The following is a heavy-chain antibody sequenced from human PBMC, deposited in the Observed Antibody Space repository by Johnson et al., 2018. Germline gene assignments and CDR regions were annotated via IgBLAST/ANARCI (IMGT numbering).Heavy chain of an antibody. V-gene: IGHV3-21*01. CDR3: ARDSSSAGLYYYYYRDV. CDR1: GFGFSSYT. D-gene: IGHD6-6*01. Sequence: EVQLVESGGGLVKPGGSLRLSCAASGFGFSSYTMNWVRQAPGKGLEWVSSISRSSNYIYYADSVKGRFTISRDNAKNSLYRQMNSLRAEDTAVYYCARDSSSAGLYYYYYRDVWGKGTTVTVSS. J-gene: IGHJ6*03. CDR2: ISRSSNYI.